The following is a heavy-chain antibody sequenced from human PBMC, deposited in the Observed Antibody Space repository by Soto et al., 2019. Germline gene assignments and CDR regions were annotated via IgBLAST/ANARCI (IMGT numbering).Heavy chain of an antibody. CDR1: GYTFTTYG. CDR2: ISTYNGNT. V-gene: IGHV1-18*04. Sequence: ASVKVSCKASGYTFTTYGISWVRQAPGQGLEWMGWISTYNGNTNYEQKLQGRVTMTTDTLTSTAYMELRSLRSDDTAVYYCARRGAYCSGGTCYHFDYWGQGTLVTVSS. CDR3: ARRGAYCSGGTCYHFDY. D-gene: IGHD2-15*01. J-gene: IGHJ4*02.